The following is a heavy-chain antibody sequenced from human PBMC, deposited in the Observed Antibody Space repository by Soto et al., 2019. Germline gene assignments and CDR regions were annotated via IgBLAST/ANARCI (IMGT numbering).Heavy chain of an antibody. CDR2: ISGGGGNT. V-gene: IGHV3-23*01. CDR3: AKERRGRGADY. CDR1: GFTFSNYA. Sequence: EVQLLESVGGLVQPGGSLRLSCAASGFTFSNYAMSWVRQTPGKGLEWVSTISGGGGNTYYPDSVKGRFTISRDNSKDTVYLQMNSLRAEDTAIYYCAKERRGRGADYWGQGALVTVTS. J-gene: IGHJ4*02.